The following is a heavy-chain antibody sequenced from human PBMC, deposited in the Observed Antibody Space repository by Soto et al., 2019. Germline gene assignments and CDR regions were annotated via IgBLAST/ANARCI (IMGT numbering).Heavy chain of an antibody. CDR3: ARVNKVGARGYYYYYYGMDV. V-gene: IGHV3-30-3*01. CDR2: ISYDGSNK. J-gene: IGHJ6*02. D-gene: IGHD1-26*01. Sequence: SLRLSCAASGFTFSSYAMHWVRQAPGKGLEWVAVISYDGSNKYYADSVKGRFTISRDNSKNTLYLQMNSLRAEDTAVYYCARVNKVGARGYYYYYYGMDVWGQGTTVTVSS. CDR1: GFTFSSYA.